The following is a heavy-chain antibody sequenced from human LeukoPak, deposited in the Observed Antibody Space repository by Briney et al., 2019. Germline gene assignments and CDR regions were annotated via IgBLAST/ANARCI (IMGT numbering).Heavy chain of an antibody. CDR1: GFTFSSYA. D-gene: IGHD2-15*01. Sequence: GRSLRLSCAASGFTFSSYAMHWVRQAPGKGLEWVAVISYDGSNKYYADSVKGRFTISRDNSKNTLYLQMNSLRAEDTAVYYCAKDSGRDLFDYWGQGTLVTVSS. V-gene: IGHV3-30*04. CDR3: AKDSGRDLFDY. CDR2: ISYDGSNK. J-gene: IGHJ4*02.